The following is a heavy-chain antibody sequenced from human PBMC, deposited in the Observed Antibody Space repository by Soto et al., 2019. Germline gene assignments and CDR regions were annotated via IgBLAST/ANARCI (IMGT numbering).Heavy chain of an antibody. Sequence: QVQLVESGGGVVQPGRSLRLSCAASGFTFSSYAMHWVRQAPGKGLEWVAVISFDGSNKYYADSVKDRFTISRDNSKNTLYVQMNSLRAEETAVYYCGRDRRFGNGYNLGFDAWGQGTLVTVSS. J-gene: IGHJ5*02. V-gene: IGHV3-30-3*01. CDR3: GRDRRFGNGYNLGFDA. CDR1: GFTFSSYA. D-gene: IGHD5-12*01. CDR2: ISFDGSNK.